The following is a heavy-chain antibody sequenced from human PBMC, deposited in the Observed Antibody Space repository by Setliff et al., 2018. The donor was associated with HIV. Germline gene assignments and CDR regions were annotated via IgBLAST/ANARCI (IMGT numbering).Heavy chain of an antibody. J-gene: IGHJ5*02. D-gene: IGHD3-10*01. CDR1: GGSISSYY. CDR3: ARGRGERITMVRGVIMRGWFDP. V-gene: IGHV4-59*12. CDR2: IYYSGST. Sequence: PSETLSLTCTVSGGSISSYYWSWIRQPPGKGLEWIGSIYYSGSTYYNPSLKSRVTISVDTSKNQFSLKLSSVTAADTAVYYCARGRGERITMVRGVIMRGWFDPWGQGTLVTVSS.